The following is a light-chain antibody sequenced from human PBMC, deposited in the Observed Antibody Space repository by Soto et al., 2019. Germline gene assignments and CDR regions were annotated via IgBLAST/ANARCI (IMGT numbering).Light chain of an antibody. J-gene: IGLJ2*01. Sequence: QTVVRQEPSFSVSPGETVTLTCGLTSASVLTSYYPSWYQQTPGQAPRTLIYSTNIRSSGVPDRFSGSILGNKAALTITGAQADDESDYYCALYVGSGTVGFGGGTKVTVL. CDR2: STN. CDR3: ALYVGSGTVG. CDR1: SASVLTSYY. V-gene: IGLV8-61*01.